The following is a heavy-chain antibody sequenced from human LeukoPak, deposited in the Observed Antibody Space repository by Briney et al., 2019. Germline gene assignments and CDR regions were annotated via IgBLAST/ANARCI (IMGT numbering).Heavy chain of an antibody. CDR1: GGSFSGYY. J-gene: IGHJ5*02. V-gene: IGHV4-34*01. CDR2: INHSGST. CDR3: ARTYYDFWSGYYTVSWFDP. Sequence: SETLSLTCAVYGGSFSGYYWSWIRQPPGKGLEWIGEINHSGSTNYNPFLKSRVTISVDTSKNQFSLKLSSVTAADTAVYYCARTYYDFWSGYYTVSWFDPWGQGTLVTVSS. D-gene: IGHD3-3*01.